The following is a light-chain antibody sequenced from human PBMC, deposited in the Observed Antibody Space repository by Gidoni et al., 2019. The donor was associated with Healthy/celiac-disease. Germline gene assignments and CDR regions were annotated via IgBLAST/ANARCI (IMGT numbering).Light chain of an antibody. CDR3: QQCYSTPYT. Sequence: DIQMTQSPSSLSASRGDRVTITCLASQSISSYLNWYQQKPGKAPKLLIYAASSLQSGVPSRFSGSGSGTDFTLTISSLQPEDFATYYCQQCYSTPYTFXXXTKVEIK. V-gene: IGKV1-39*01. CDR1: QSISSY. CDR2: AAS. J-gene: IGKJ2*01.